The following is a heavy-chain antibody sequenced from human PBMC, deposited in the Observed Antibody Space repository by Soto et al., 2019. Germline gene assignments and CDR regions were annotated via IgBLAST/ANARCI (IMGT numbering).Heavy chain of an antibody. V-gene: IGHV4-34*01. CDR3: ARSDTRKSLYGVDV. CDR2: INHRGSS. CDR1: GGSLSGYY. J-gene: IGHJ6*02. Sequence: SETLSLTCAVNGGSLSGYYWSWIRQSPGKGLEWIGEINHRGSSDYNPSLKSRVTLSIDASMNHVTLELTSVTAADTAVYYCARSDTRKSLYGVDVSHQGTAVTVSS.